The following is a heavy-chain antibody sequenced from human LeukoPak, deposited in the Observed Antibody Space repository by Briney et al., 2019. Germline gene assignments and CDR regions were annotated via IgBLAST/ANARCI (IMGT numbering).Heavy chain of an antibody. CDR1: GFTFSSYA. J-gene: IGHJ4*02. V-gene: IGHV3-23*01. D-gene: IGHD5-12*01. Sequence: GGSLRLSCAVSGFTFSSYAMSWVRQAPGKGLEWVSAISGSGGSTYYADSVKGGFTISRDNSKNTLYLQMNSLRAEDTAVYYCAKDVTSEWLRPVFDYWGQGTLVTVSS. CDR3: AKDVTSEWLRPVFDY. CDR2: ISGSGGST.